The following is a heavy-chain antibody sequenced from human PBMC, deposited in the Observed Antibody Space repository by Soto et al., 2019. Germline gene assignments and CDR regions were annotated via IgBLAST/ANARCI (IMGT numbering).Heavy chain of an antibody. D-gene: IGHD6-13*01. J-gene: IGHJ4*02. CDR3: ARDLAAADY. V-gene: IGHV1-46*01. Sequence: QVQLVQSGAEVKKPGASVKVSCKASGYIFINYYIHWVRQAPGQGPEWMGINNPTGGSTNYAQKFQGRVTLTMDTSTSTVYMELSSLRFEDTAVYYCARDLAAADYWGQGTLVTVSS. CDR1: GYIFINYY. CDR2: NNPTGGST.